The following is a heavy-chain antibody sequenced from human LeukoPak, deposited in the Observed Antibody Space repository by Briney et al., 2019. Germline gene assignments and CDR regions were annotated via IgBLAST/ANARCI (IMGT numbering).Heavy chain of an antibody. V-gene: IGHV4-39*07. J-gene: IGHJ6*03. CDR2: IYYSGST. Sequence: SETLSLTCTVSGGSISSSSYYWGWIRQPPGKGLEWIGSIYYSGSTYYNPSLKSRVTISVDTSKNQFSLKLSSVTAADTAVYYCARVSKGFYYMDVWGKGTRSPSP. CDR1: GGSISSSSYY. CDR3: ARVSKGFYYMDV.